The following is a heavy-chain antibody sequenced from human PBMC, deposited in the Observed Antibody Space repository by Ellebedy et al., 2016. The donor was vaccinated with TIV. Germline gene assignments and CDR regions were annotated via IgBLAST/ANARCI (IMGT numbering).Heavy chain of an antibody. V-gene: IGHV3-7*01. CDR3: ATQWELYD. D-gene: IGHD1-26*01. CDR1: GFPFSTYW. CDR2: MRQDGSDT. Sequence: GESLKISCAASGFPFSTYWMSWVRQAPGEGLEWVAGMRQDGSDTYYVDSVKVRFTISRDNAKNSLYLQMHSLGVEETAVYYCATQWELYDWGQGTPVTVTS. J-gene: IGHJ4*02.